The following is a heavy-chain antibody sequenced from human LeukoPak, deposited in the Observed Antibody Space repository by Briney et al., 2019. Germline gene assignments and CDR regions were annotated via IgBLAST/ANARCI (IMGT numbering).Heavy chain of an antibody. Sequence: SETLSLTCTVSGGSISSGDYYWSWIRQPPGKGLEWIGYIYYSGITYYNPSLKSRVTISVDTSKNQFSLKLSSVTAADTAVYYCARGSRDYDFWSGFYYYYGMDVWGQGTTVTVSS. CDR1: GGSISSGDYY. CDR2: IYYSGIT. CDR3: ARGSRDYDFWSGFYYYYGMDV. V-gene: IGHV4-30-4*01. D-gene: IGHD3-3*01. J-gene: IGHJ6*02.